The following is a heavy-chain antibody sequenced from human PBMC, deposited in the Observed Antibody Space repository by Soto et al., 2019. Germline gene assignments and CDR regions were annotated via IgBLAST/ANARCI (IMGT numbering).Heavy chain of an antibody. D-gene: IGHD6-13*01. CDR2: ISSSSSYI. Sequence: GGSLRVSCAASGFTFSSYSMNWVRQAPGKGLEWVSSISSSSSYIYYADSVKGRFTISRDNAKNSLYLQMNSLRAEDTAVYYCASPIPGYSSSWYGINYGMDVWGQGTTVTVSS. V-gene: IGHV3-21*01. J-gene: IGHJ6*02. CDR3: ASPIPGYSSSWYGINYGMDV. CDR1: GFTFSSYS.